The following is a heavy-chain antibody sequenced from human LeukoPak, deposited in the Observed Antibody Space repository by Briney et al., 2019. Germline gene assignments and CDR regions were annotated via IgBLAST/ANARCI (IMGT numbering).Heavy chain of an antibody. J-gene: IGHJ4*02. Sequence: GGSLRLSCAASGFTFSSYGMHGVRQAPGKGLGWVAVIWYDGSNKYYADSVKGRFTISRDNSKNTLYLQMNSLRAEDTAVYYCARDMGMVRGDYWGQGTLVTVSS. V-gene: IGHV3-33*01. D-gene: IGHD6-13*01. CDR1: GFTFSSYG. CDR3: ARDMGMVRGDY. CDR2: IWYDGSNK.